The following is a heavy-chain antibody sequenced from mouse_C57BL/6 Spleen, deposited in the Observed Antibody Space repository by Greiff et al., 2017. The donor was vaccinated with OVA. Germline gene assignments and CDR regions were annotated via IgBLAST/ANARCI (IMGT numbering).Heavy chain of an antibody. Sequence: QVQLQQPGAELVKPGASVTLSCKASGYTFTSYWMHWVKQRPGQGLEWIGMIHPNSGSTNYNEKFKSKATLTVDKSSSTAYMQLSSLTSEDSAVYYCALTTVVAKDWYFDVWGTGTTVTVSS. CDR2: IHPNSGST. CDR3: ALTTVVAKDWYFDV. V-gene: IGHV1-64*01. J-gene: IGHJ1*03. CDR1: GYTFTSYW. D-gene: IGHD1-1*01.